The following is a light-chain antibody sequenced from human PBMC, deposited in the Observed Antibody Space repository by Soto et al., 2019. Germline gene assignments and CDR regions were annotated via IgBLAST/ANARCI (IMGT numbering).Light chain of an antibody. Sequence: AIRMTQSPSSFSASTGDRVTITCRASQGISSYLAWYQQKPGKAPKLLIYAASTLQSGVPSRFSGSGSGTDFTLTISCLQSEDFATYHCQQYYSYPYTFGQGTK. CDR3: QQYYSYPYT. CDR1: QGISSY. J-gene: IGKJ2*01. V-gene: IGKV1-8*01. CDR2: AAS.